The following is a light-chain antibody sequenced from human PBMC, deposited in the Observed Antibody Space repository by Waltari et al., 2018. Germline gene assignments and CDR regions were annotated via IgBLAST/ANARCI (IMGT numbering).Light chain of an antibody. CDR1: SSDVGGYNY. V-gene: IGLV2-14*03. CDR3: SSYTTSGTWV. J-gene: IGLJ3*02. Sequence: CTGTSSDVGGYNYVSWCQQHPGKAPKLVIYDVNNRPSGVSNRFSGSKSGNTASLTISGLQTEDEADYYCSSYTTSGTWVFGGGTKLAVL. CDR2: DVN.